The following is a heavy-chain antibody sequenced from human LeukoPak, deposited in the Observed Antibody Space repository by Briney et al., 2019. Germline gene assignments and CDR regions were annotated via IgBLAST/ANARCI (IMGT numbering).Heavy chain of an antibody. Sequence: GGSLRLSCAASGFTFTSNWMSRVRQAPGKGLEWVANIKQDGSDKYYVDSVKGRFTISRDNAKSSLYLQMNSLRDEDTAVYYCTRETCFIGNWGQGTLVTVSP. V-gene: IGHV3-7*01. J-gene: IGHJ4*02. CDR3: TRETCFIGN. D-gene: IGHD2-15*01. CDR2: IKQDGSDK. CDR1: GFTFTSNW.